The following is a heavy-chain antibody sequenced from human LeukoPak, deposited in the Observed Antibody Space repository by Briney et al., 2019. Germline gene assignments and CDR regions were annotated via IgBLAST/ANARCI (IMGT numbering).Heavy chain of an antibody. CDR2: IYTSGST. Sequence: SETLSLTCTVSGGSISSGSYYWSWIRQPAGKGLEWIGRIYTSGSTNYNPSLKSRVTMSVDTSKNQFSLKLRSVTAADTAVYFCARTFWGAFDIWGQGAMVTVSS. CDR3: ARTFWGAFDI. V-gene: IGHV4-61*02. J-gene: IGHJ3*02. D-gene: IGHD3-16*01. CDR1: GGSISSGSYY.